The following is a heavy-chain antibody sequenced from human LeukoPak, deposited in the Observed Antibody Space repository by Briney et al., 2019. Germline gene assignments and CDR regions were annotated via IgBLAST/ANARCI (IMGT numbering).Heavy chain of an antibody. CDR3: ATLPVDTAILTSGWVGH. J-gene: IGHJ4*02. CDR1: GGSISNSSYY. Sequence: PSETLSLTCIVSGGSISNSSYYWGWIRQPPGKGLEWIGSIYYSGSTYYNPSLKSRVTISVDTSKNQFSLKLSSVTAADTAVYYCATLPVDTAILTSGWVGHWGQGTLVTVSS. V-gene: IGHV4-39*01. CDR2: IYYSGST. D-gene: IGHD3-16*01.